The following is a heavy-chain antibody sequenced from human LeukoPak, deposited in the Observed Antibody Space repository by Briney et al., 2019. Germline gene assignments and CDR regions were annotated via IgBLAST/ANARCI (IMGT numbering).Heavy chain of an antibody. CDR2: IYPGDSDT. V-gene: IGHV5-51*01. CDR1: GYSFTSYW. Sequence: GESLKISCKGSGYSFTSYWIGWVRQMPGKGLEWMGIIYPGDSDTRYSPSFQGQVTISADKSISTAYLQWSSLKASDTAMYYCARHFFPQGSSRRHYYYMDVWGKGTTVTVSS. J-gene: IGHJ6*03. D-gene: IGHD3-3*01. CDR3: ARHFFPQGSSRRHYYYMDV.